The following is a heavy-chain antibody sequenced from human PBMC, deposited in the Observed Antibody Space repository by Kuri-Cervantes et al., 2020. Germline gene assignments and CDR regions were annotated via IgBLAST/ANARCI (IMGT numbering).Heavy chain of an antibody. CDR2: ISAYNGNT. Sequence: ASVKVSCKASGGTFSSYAISWVRQAPGQGLEWMGWISAYNGNTNYAQKLQGRVTMTTDTSTSTAYMELRSLRSEDTAVYYCARAFQHAFDIWGQGTMVTVSS. D-gene: IGHD2-2*01. CDR1: GGTFSSYA. V-gene: IGHV1-18*01. J-gene: IGHJ3*02. CDR3: ARAFQHAFDI.